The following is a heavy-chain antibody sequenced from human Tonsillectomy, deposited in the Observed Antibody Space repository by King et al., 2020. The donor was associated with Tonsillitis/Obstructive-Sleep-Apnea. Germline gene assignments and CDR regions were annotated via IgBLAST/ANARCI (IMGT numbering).Heavy chain of an antibody. V-gene: IGHV1-2*02. J-gene: IGHJ6*01. CDR2: INANSGDT. CDR1: GYTFIDYY. CDR3: AKAARRSNCYSFGEY. Sequence: QLVQSGAEVKKPGALLKVSCKASGYTFIDYYLHWVRQAPGQGLEWMGWINANSGDTKYAQKFQGRLTMTRDTSISTGYMELSRLRSDDTAVYYCAKAARRSNCYSFGEYWGPGTPVPGPS. D-gene: IGHD3-22*01.